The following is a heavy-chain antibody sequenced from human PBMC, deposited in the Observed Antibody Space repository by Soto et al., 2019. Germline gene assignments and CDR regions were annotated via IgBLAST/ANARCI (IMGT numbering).Heavy chain of an antibody. D-gene: IGHD5-12*01. Sequence: ASLKVSCKASGYTFTSYAMHWVRQAPGQRLEWMGWINAGNGNTKYSQKFQGRVTITRDTSASTAYMELSSLRSEDTAVYYCARDSRGPIFLWFDPWGQGTLVTVSS. CDR3: ARDSRGPIFLWFDP. CDR2: INAGNGNT. J-gene: IGHJ5*02. V-gene: IGHV1-3*01. CDR1: GYTFTSYA.